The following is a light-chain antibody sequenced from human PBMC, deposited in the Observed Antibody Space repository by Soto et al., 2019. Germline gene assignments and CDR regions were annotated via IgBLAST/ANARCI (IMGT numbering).Light chain of an antibody. Sequence: DIQMTQSPSTLPASVGDRVTITCWASQSIGSWLAWHQQKPGKAPKLLIYDGTYLESGVPSRFSGSGSGTEFTLTISSLQPDDSATYYCQQYESHSETFGQGSKVDI. J-gene: IGKJ1*01. V-gene: IGKV1-5*01. CDR1: QSIGSW. CDR3: QQYESHSET. CDR2: DGT.